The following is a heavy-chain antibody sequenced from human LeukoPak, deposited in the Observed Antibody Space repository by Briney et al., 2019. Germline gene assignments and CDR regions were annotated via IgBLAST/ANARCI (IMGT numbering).Heavy chain of an antibody. Sequence: PSETLSLTCTVSGGSISSYYWSWIRQPAGKGLEWIGRIYTSGSTKYNPSLTSGGTISVDTCKNQCSLRRRAVTAADTAVYYCARDQSSFGGPYFDYWGQGTLVTVSS. J-gene: IGHJ4*02. CDR2: IYTSGST. CDR1: GGSISSYY. V-gene: IGHV4-4*07. CDR3: ARDQSSFGGPYFDY. D-gene: IGHD3-3*01.